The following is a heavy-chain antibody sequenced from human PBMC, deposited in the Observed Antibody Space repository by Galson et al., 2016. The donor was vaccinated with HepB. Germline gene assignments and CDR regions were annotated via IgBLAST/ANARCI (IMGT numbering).Heavy chain of an antibody. Sequence: SVKVSCKASGYTFTNFYMHWVRQAPGQGLEWMGIINPRGNSPVYAEKFQGRVTMTRATSTSTVYMELSSLRSEDTSVYYCARDVSSCSGDNCYSGLRFDCGGQGTLLTGSS. V-gene: IGHV1-46*01. CDR1: GYTFTNFY. CDR3: ARDVSSCSGDNCYSGLRFDC. CDR2: INPRGNSP. D-gene: IGHD2-15*01. J-gene: IGHJ4*02.